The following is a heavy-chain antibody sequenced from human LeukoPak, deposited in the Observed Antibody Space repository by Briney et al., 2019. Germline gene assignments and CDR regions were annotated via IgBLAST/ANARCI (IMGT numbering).Heavy chain of an antibody. Sequence: GESLKISCKGSGYRINDYWIGWVRQMPGKGLEWMGIIYPGDSDIRYSPSFQGQVTFSADKSISTAYLQWSSLNAADTAMYYCAKYYYDRSVGPFDYWGQGTLVTVSS. CDR2: IYPGDSDI. V-gene: IGHV5-51*01. CDR1: GYRINDYW. J-gene: IGHJ4*02. CDR3: AKYYYDRSVGPFDY. D-gene: IGHD3-22*01.